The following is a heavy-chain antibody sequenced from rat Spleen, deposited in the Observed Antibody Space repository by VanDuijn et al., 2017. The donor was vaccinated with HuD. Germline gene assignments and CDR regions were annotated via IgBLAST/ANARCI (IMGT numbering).Heavy chain of an antibody. CDR3: ARSDGYNYFDY. J-gene: IGHJ2*01. CDR1: GFSLTSYD. V-gene: IGHV2-1*01. D-gene: IGHD1-12*03. CDR2: IWGDGST. Sequence: QVQLKESGPGLVQPSQTLSLTCTVSGFSLTSYDVHWVRQPPGKGLEWMGGIWGDGSTDYNSALKSRLSISRDTSKSQVFLEMTSLQIEDTAMYFCARSDGYNYFDYWGQGVMVTVSS.